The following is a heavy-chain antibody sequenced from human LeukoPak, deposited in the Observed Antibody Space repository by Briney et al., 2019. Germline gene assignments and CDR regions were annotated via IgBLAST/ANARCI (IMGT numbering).Heavy chain of an antibody. CDR2: INSDGSST. D-gene: IGHD2-15*01. CDR1: GFTFSSYG. CDR3: ARDIVVVVAATHDAFDI. Sequence: PGRSLRLSCAASGFTFSSYGMHWVRQAPGKGLVWVSRINSDGSSTSYADSVKGRFTISRDNAKNTLYLQMNSLRAEDTAVYYCARDIVVVVAATHDAFDIWGQGTMVTVSS. J-gene: IGHJ3*02. V-gene: IGHV3-74*01.